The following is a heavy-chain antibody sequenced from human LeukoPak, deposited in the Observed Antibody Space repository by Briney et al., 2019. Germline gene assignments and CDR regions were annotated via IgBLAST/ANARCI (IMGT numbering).Heavy chain of an antibody. Sequence: GGSLRLSCAASGFTFSSYAMSWVRQAPGKGLEWVAAISTSGDTTYYADSVKGRFTISRDNSKNTLYLQMNSLRAEDTAVYYCARAKPKNMVRGLIMRRESRYYFDYWGQGTLVTVSS. CDR2: ISTSGDTT. J-gene: IGHJ4*02. CDR3: ARAKPKNMVRGLIMRRESRYYFDY. CDR1: GFTFSSYA. D-gene: IGHD3-10*01. V-gene: IGHV3-23*01.